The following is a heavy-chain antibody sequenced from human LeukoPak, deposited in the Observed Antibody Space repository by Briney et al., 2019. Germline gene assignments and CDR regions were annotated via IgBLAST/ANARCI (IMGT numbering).Heavy chain of an antibody. J-gene: IGHJ4*02. CDR1: GGSISSGSYY. D-gene: IGHD4-23*01. CDR3: ARGRVGGNRYFDY. V-gene: IGHV4-61*02. CDR2: IYTSGST. Sequence: SQTLSLTCTVSGGSISSGSYYWSWIRQPAGKGLEWIGRIYTSGSTNYNPSLKSRVTISVDTSKNQFSLKLSSVTAADTAVYYCARGRVGGNRYFDYWAREPWSPSPQ.